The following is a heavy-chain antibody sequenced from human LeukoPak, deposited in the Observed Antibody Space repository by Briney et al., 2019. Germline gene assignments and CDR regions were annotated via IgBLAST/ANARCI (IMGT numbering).Heavy chain of an antibody. CDR2: ISSSSSTI. D-gene: IGHD6-13*01. CDR1: GFTFSSYS. J-gene: IGHJ4*02. Sequence: PGGSLRLSCAASGFTFSSYSMNWVRQAPGKGLEWVSYISSSSSTIYYADSVKGRFTISRDNAKNSLYLQMNSLRAEDTAVYYCARIAAAGMGDYWGQGTLVTVSS. CDR3: ARIAAAGMGDY. V-gene: IGHV3-48*04.